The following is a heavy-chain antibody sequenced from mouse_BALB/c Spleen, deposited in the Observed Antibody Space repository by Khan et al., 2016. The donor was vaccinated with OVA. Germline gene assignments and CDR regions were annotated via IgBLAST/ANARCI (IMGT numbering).Heavy chain of an antibody. V-gene: IGHV3-2*02. D-gene: IGHD1-2*01. J-gene: IGHJ2*01. CDR2: ISYSGST. CDR3: ARTAGVKY. CDR1: GYSITSGYG. Sequence: EVKLQESGPGLVKPSQSLSLTCTVTGYSITSGYGWNWIRQFPGNKLEWMGYISYSGSTNYNPSLKSRTSITRDTSKNQSFLQLNSLTTEATASFYLARTAGVKYWGQGTTLTVSS.